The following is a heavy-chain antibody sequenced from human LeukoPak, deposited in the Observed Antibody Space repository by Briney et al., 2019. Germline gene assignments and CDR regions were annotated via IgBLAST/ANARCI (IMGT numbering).Heavy chain of an antibody. CDR2: IYYSGST. CDR1: GGSIGSSYYY. V-gene: IGHV4-39*01. D-gene: IGHD5-24*01. J-gene: IGHJ4*02. Sequence: SETLSLTCTVSGGSIGSSYYYWGWIRQPPGKGLEWIGSIYYSGSTYYNPSLKSRVTISVDTSKNQFSLKLSSVTAADTAVYYCARLRVMATILEWGQGTLVTVSS. CDR3: ARLRVMATILE.